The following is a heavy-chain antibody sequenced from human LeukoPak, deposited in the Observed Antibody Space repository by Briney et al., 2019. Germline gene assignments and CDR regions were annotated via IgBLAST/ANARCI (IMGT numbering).Heavy chain of an antibody. D-gene: IGHD3-9*01. V-gene: IGHV1-69*04. Sequence: ASVRVSCKASGGTFSSYAISWVRQAPGQGLEWMGRIIPILGIANYAQKFQGRVTITADKSTSTAYMELSSLRSEDTAVYYCARPLRYFDWSTYGMDVWGQGTTVTVSS. CDR3: ARPLRYFDWSTYGMDV. J-gene: IGHJ6*02. CDR1: GGTFSSYA. CDR2: IIPILGIA.